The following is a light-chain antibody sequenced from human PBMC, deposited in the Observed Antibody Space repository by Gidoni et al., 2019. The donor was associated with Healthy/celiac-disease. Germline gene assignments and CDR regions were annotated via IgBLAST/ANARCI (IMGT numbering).Light chain of an antibody. Sequence: IVLTQSPATLSLSPGERATSSCRASQSVSSYLAWYQQKPGQAPRLLIYDASNRATGIPARFSGSGSGTDFTLTISSLEPEDFAVYYCQQRSNWRRTFGGGTKVEIK. CDR2: DAS. CDR3: QQRSNWRRT. J-gene: IGKJ4*01. CDR1: QSVSSY. V-gene: IGKV3-11*01.